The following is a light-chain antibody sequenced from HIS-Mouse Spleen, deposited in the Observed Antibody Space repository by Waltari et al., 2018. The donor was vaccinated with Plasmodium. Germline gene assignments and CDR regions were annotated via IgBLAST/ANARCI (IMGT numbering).Light chain of an antibody. CDR2: EVS. Sequence: QSALTQPPSASGSPGQSVTLSCTGTTSYVGRYNSVSWYQQHPGKAPKLLIYEVSKRPSGVPDRFSGSKSGNTASLTVSGLQAEDEADYYCSSYAGSNNLVFGGGTKLTVL. CDR3: SSYAGSNNLV. CDR1: TSYVGRYNS. J-gene: IGLJ2*01. V-gene: IGLV2-8*01.